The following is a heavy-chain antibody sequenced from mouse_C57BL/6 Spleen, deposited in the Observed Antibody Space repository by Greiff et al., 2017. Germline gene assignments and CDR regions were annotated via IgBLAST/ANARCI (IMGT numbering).Heavy chain of an antibody. D-gene: IGHD4-1*01. V-gene: IGHV1-81*01. CDR1: GYTFTSYG. J-gene: IGHJ4*01. CDR3: ASGNWEIRYYAMDY. Sequence: VMLVESGAELARPGASVKLSCKASGYTFTSYGISWVKQRTGQGLEWIGEIYPRSGNTYYNEKFKGKATLTADKSSSTAYMELRSLTSEDSAVYFCASGNWEIRYYAMDYWGQGTSVTVSS. CDR2: IYPRSGNT.